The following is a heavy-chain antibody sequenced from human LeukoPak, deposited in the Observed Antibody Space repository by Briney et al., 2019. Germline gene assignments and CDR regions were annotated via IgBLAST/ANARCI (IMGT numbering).Heavy chain of an antibody. J-gene: IGHJ6*03. CDR2: IYSGGST. V-gene: IGHV3-66*02. CDR3: ARGQIAARRVYYYYMDV. D-gene: IGHD6-6*01. CDR1: GFTVSSNY. Sequence: PGGSLRLSCAASGFTVSSNYMSWVRQAPGKGLEWVSVIYSGGSTYYADSVKGRFTISRDNSKNTLYLQMNSLRAEDTAVYYCARGQIAARRVYYYYMDVWGKGTTVTVSS.